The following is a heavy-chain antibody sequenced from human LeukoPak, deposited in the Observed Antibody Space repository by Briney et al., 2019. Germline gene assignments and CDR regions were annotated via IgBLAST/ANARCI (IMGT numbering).Heavy chain of an antibody. D-gene: IGHD2-21*02. Sequence: GGSLRLSCTASVFTFTSHAMTWVRQAAGKGLQWVSSITGSGSGAYYADSVKGRVTISRDNSKNTLFLQMDSLRAEDTAMYYSPRFRGDHAYLQDDFDYWGQGTLVTVSS. CDR3: PRFRGDHAYLQDDFDY. CDR1: VFTFTSHA. J-gene: IGHJ4*02. V-gene: IGHV3-23*01. CDR2: ITGSGSGA.